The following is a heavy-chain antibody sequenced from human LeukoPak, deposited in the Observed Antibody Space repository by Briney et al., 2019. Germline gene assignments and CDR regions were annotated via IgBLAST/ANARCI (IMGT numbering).Heavy chain of an antibody. Sequence: GGSLRLSCAASGFAFANAWMTWVRQAPGKGLEWLGRIKSKTDGGTIDYAAPVGGRFTISRDDSKNTLYPQMNSLKTEDTAVYYCTTPGGSGQGYFDYWGQGTLVTVSS. D-gene: IGHD3-16*01. J-gene: IGHJ4*02. CDR1: GFAFANAW. CDR2: IKSKTDGGTI. V-gene: IGHV3-15*01. CDR3: TTPGGSGQGYFDY.